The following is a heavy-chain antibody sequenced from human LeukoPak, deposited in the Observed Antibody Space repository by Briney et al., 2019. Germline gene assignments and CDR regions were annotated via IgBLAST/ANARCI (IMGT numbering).Heavy chain of an antibody. CDR3: AREGFGLLDY. CDR2: IYYSGST. Sequence: SETLSLTCTVSGGSISSYYWSWIRQPPGKGLEWIGYIYYSGSTNYNPSLKSRVTISVDTSKNQFSLKLSSVTAADTAVYYCAREGFGLLDYWGQGTLVTVSS. V-gene: IGHV4-59*01. CDR1: GGSISSYY. J-gene: IGHJ4*02. D-gene: IGHD3/OR15-3a*01.